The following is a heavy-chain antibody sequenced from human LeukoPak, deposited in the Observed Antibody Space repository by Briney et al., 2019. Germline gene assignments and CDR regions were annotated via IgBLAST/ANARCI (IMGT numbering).Heavy chain of an antibody. V-gene: IGHV1-69*04. Sequence: GSSVKVSCKASGGTFSSYAISWVRQAPGQGLEWMGRIIPILGIANYAQKFQGRVTITADKSTSTAYMELSSLRSDDTAVYYCARWLAAVTTGDAFDIWGQGTMVTVSS. CDR1: GGTFSSYA. J-gene: IGHJ3*02. D-gene: IGHD4-17*01. CDR2: IIPILGIA. CDR3: ARWLAAVTTGDAFDI.